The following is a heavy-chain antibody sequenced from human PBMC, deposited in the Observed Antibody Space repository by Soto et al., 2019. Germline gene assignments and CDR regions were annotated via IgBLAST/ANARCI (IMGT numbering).Heavy chain of an antibody. CDR2: IYYSGST. CDR3: ARAVPADFSVFAS. J-gene: IGHJ5*01. D-gene: IGHD2-2*01. CDR1: GGSISSYY. V-gene: IGHV4-59*01. Sequence: PSETLSLTCTVSGGSISSYYWSWIRQPPGKGLEWIGYIYYSGSTNYNPSLKSRVTISVDTSKKQFSLKLSSVTAADTAVYYSARAVPADFSVFASWGQGTVVPASS.